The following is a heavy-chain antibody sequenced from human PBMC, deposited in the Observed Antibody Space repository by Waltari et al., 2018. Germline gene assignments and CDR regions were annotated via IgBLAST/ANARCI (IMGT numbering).Heavy chain of an antibody. J-gene: IGHJ5*02. Sequence: QVQLQESGPGLVKPSGTLSLTCAISGDSISSYNWWGWVRQPPGKGLEWIAEIFHTEATDYNPSLKSRVTISLDKSKNHFSLNLTSVTAADTAVYYCARDTGTAGTNHWGQGTLVTVSS. CDR1: GDSISSYNW. D-gene: IGHD6-19*01. CDR3: ARDTGTAGTNH. CDR2: IFHTEAT. V-gene: IGHV4-4*02.